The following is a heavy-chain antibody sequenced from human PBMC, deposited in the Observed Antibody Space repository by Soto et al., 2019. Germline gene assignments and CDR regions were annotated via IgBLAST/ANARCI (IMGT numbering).Heavy chain of an antibody. CDR2: IIPIFGTA. V-gene: IGHV1-69*01. CDR3: ARAKGYGDYVTPNPLDY. J-gene: IGHJ4*02. CDR1: GGTFSSYA. D-gene: IGHD4-17*01. Sequence: QVQLVQSGAEAQKPGSSVKVSCKASGGTFSSYAISWVRQAPGQGLEWMGGIIPIFGTANYAQKFQGRVTITADESTSTAYMELSSLRSEDTAVYYCARAKGYGDYVTPNPLDYWGQGTLVTVSS.